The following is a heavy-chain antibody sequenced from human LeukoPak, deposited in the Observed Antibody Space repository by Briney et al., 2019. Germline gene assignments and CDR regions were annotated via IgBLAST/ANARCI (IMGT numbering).Heavy chain of an antibody. Sequence: PGGSLRLSCAASGFTFSSYEMNWVRQPPGKGLEWIGEINHSGSTNYNPSLKSRVTISVDTSKNQFSLKLSSVTAADTAVYYCARGLMWAAAGFDYWGQGILVTVSS. V-gene: IGHV4-34*01. J-gene: IGHJ4*02. CDR3: ARGLMWAAAGFDY. CDR2: INHSGST. CDR1: GFTFSSYE. D-gene: IGHD6-13*01.